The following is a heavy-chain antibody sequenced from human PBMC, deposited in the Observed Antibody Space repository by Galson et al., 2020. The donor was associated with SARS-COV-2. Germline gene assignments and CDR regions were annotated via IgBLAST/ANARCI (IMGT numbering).Heavy chain of an antibody. V-gene: IGHV3-21*01. Sequence: KSGGSLRLSCAASGFPFSTYSMNWVRLAPGKGLEWVASISTSSSYTYYVDSVKGRFSISRDNPRNSLYLQMNSLRAEDTAVYYCARDGGIRGDKYGGLYYGRDVCGQATTLTGSS. CDR3: ARDGGIRGDKYGGLYYGRDV. J-gene: IGHJ6*01. CDR2: ISTSSSYT. D-gene: IGHD5-18*01. CDR1: GFPFSTYS.